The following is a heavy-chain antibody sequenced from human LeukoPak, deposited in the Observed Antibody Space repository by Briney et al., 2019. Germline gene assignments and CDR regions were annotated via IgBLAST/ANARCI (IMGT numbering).Heavy chain of an antibody. V-gene: IGHV4-61*02. CDR2: IYTGGST. D-gene: IGHD3-9*01. J-gene: IGHJ2*01. CDR1: GGSISSGSYY. Sequence: PSQTLSLTCTVSGGSISSGSYYWSWIRQPAGKGLEWIGRIYTGGSTNYNPSLKSRVTISVDTSKNQFSLKLSSVTAADTAVYYCARDTVGYYDILTGYWWYFDLWGRGTLVTVSS. CDR3: ARDTVGYYDILTGYWWYFDL.